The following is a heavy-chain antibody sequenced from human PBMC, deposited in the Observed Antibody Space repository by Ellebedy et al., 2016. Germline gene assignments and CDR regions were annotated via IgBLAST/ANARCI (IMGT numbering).Heavy chain of an antibody. D-gene: IGHD4-17*01. CDR1: GLTVSSNY. V-gene: IGHV3-53*01. Sequence: GGSLRLSXAASGLTVSSNYMTWVRQAPGKRLEWVSLIYGHGKTYYADSVRGRFTISSDNSKNTFFLQMNSLRAEDTAMYYCATKRYGASEIWGQGTKVTVSS. CDR2: IYGHGKT. J-gene: IGHJ3*02. CDR3: ATKRYGASEI.